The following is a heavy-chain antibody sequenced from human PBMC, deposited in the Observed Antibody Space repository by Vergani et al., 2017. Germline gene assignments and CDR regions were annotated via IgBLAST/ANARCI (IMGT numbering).Heavy chain of an antibody. V-gene: IGHV1-2*02. CDR2: INPNSGGT. CDR1: GYTFTGYY. D-gene: IGHD5-18*01. J-gene: IGHJ6*02. CDR3: AREPPRGYGEERRSFNYYYYGMDV. Sequence: QVQLVQSGAEVKKPGASVKVSCKASGYTFTGYYMHWVRQAPGQGLEWMGWINPNSGGTNYAQKFQGRVTMTRDTSISTAYMELSRLRSDDTAVYYCAREPPRGYGEERRSFNYYYYGMDVWGQGTTVTVSS.